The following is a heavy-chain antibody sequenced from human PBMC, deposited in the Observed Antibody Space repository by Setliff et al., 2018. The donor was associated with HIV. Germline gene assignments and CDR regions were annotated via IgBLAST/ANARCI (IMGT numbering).Heavy chain of an antibody. CDR3: ARTNKSAPASAGFGG. Sequence: SETLSLTCNVLGASINGGRFYWGWIRQPSGRALEWLGSVFHSGSDYYNPSLKSRVIISVDTSRNHFSLTLNSVTAADTTIYYCARTNKSAPASAGFGGWGQGTMVTVSS. V-gene: IGHV4-39*02. CDR1: GASINGGRFY. D-gene: IGHD2-15*01. J-gene: IGHJ3*01. CDR2: VFHSGSD.